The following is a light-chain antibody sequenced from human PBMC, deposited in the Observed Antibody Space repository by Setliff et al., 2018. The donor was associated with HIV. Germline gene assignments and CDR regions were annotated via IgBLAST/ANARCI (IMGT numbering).Light chain of an antibody. CDR1: SSDVGSYNC. CDR2: GVN. J-gene: IGLJ2*01. Sequence: QSVLAQPPSVSGSPGQSVTISCTGTSSDVGSYNCVSWYQQPPGTAPKLMIYGVNNRPSGVPDRFSGSKSGNTASLTISGLQAEDEADYYCSSCSSSSTLVFGGGTKVTVL. V-gene: IGLV2-18*02. CDR3: SSCSSSSTLV.